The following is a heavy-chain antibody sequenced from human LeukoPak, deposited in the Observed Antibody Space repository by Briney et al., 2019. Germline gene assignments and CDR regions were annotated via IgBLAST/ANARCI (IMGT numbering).Heavy chain of an antibody. J-gene: IGHJ4*02. CDR2: IYFIGSV. CDR1: GDITHY. D-gene: IGHD1-26*01. CDR3: AKHNGGGIVSYVAPGPPDYFDH. V-gene: IGHV4-39*01. Sequence: SETLSLTCTVSGDITHYWGWIRQPPGKGLECIGSIYFIGSVYYNPSLTSRVTISLDTSTKQLSLKLTSVTAADTAIYYCAKHNGGGIVSYVAPGPPDYFDHWGQGALVTVSS.